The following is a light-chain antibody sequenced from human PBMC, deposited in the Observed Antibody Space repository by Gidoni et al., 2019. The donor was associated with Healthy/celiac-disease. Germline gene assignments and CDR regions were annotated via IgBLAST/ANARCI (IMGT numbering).Light chain of an antibody. CDR1: KLGDKY. CDR2: QDF. J-gene: IGLJ2*01. CDR3: KAGDSSTYVV. Sequence: SYELTQPPSVSVSPGQTASITCSGDKLGDKYACWYQQKAGKSPVLFIYQDFKRPSGIPERFSGSKSGNTATLTISGNQAMDEADYYCKAGDSSTYVVFCGGTKVTVL. V-gene: IGLV3-1*01.